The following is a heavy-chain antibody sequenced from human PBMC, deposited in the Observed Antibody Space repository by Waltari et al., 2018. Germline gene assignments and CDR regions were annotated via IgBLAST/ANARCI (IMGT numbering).Heavy chain of an antibody. J-gene: IGHJ1*01. D-gene: IGHD4-4*01. V-gene: IGHV3-21*06. Sequence: DSVKGRFTISRDNGKNIVYLQMNGLRAEDTALYYCARGRMPTLVTPWDFRGQGTLVTVSS. CDR3: ARGRMPTLVTPWDF.